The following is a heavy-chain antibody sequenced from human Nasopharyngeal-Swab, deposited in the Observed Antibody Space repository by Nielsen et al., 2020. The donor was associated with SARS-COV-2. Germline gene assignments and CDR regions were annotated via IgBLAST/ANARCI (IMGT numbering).Heavy chain of an antibody. CDR1: GFTFSSYG. Sequence: GRSLRLSCAASGFTFSSYGMHWVRQAPGKGLEWVAFIRYDGSNKYYADSVKGRFTISRDNSKNTLYLQMNSLRAEDTAVYYCARSRRYYYGSGAVSDYYYGMDVWGQGTTVTVSS. CDR3: ARSRRYYYGSGAVSDYYYGMDV. V-gene: IGHV3-33*01. D-gene: IGHD3-10*01. CDR2: IRYDGSNK. J-gene: IGHJ6*02.